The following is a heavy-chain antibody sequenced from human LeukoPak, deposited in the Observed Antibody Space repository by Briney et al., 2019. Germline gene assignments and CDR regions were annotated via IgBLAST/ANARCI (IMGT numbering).Heavy chain of an antibody. D-gene: IGHD3-10*01. CDR2: ISGSGGST. V-gene: IGHV3-23*01. Sequence: GGSLRLSCAASGFTFSSYSMNWVRQAPGKGLEWVSAISGSGGSTYYADSVKGRFTISRDNSKNTLYLQMNSLRAEDTAVYYCAIPPGAFDIWGQGTMVTVSS. J-gene: IGHJ3*02. CDR3: AIPPGAFDI. CDR1: GFTFSSYS.